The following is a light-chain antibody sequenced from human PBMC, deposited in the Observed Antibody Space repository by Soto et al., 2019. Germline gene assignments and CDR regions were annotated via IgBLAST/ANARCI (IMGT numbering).Light chain of an antibody. CDR2: STN. J-gene: IGLJ2*01. CDR3: AAWDDSLNGTV. Sequence: QSVLTQPPSASGTPGQRVTISCSGSSSNIGSNAVNWYQQLPGTAPKLLIYSTNQRPSGVPDRFSGSKSGTSASLAISGLQSDDEADYYCAAWDDSLNGTVFGGGTKVTVL. CDR1: SSNIGSNA. V-gene: IGLV1-44*01.